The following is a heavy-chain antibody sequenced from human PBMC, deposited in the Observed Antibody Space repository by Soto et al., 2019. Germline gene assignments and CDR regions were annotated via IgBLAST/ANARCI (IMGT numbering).Heavy chain of an antibody. J-gene: IGHJ4*02. Sequence: QVQLVESGGGVVQPGRSLRLSCAASGFIFSNYVMYWVRQAPGKGLEWVAFMSYDGTTKSYADSVKGRFTISRDNSPNTLYLQMNSLRPEDTGVYYCAREVLWSRYFDSWGQGTLVTVSS. CDR2: MSYDGTTK. CDR3: AREVLWSRYFDS. D-gene: IGHD3-10*01. V-gene: IGHV3-30-3*01. CDR1: GFIFSNYV.